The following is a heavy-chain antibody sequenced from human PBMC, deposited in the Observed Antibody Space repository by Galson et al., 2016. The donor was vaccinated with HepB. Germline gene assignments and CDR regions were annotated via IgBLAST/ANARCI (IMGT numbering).Heavy chain of an antibody. CDR3: ATTPHGAGTWYY. CDR2: FRPVNSDT. CDR1: GSSFTNYW. Sequence: QSGAEVTKPGESLKISCKGSGSSFTNYWIGWVRQMPGKGLEWMGFFRPVNSDTRYSPSFQGQVTVSADKSTNTAYLQWSSLKASDTAMYYCATTPHGAGTWYYWGLGTLITVSS. D-gene: IGHD3/OR15-3a*01. V-gene: IGHV5-51*01. J-gene: IGHJ4*02.